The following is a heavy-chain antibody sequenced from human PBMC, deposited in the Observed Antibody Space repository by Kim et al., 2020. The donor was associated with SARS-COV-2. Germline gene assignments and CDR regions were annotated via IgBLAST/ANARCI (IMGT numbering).Heavy chain of an antibody. J-gene: IGHJ4*02. CDR2: IRHSGGST. V-gene: IGHV3-23*01. CDR1: GFTFSSYA. CDR3: AKEGSSYDYEFFDS. Sequence: GGSLRLSCAASGFTFSSYAMSWVRQAPGRGLEWVSSIRHSGGSTFYADSVKGRFTISRDNSKNTLYLQMNSLRAEDTALYYCAKEGSSYDYEFFDSWGQGTLVTVSS. D-gene: IGHD3-22*01.